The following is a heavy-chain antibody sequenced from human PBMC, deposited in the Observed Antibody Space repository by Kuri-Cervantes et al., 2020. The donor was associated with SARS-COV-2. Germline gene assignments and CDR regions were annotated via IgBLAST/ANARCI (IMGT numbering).Heavy chain of an antibody. CDR1: GFTFSSYW. CDR3: ARVETSHYSSYYMDV. CDR2: IKQDGSEK. Sequence: GGSLRLSCAASGFTFSSYWMSWVRQAPGKGLEWVANIKQDGSEKYYVDSVKGRFTISRDNAKNTLSLQMNSLSAEDTAVYFCARVETSHYSSYYMDVWGKGTTVTVSS. V-gene: IGHV3-7*01. J-gene: IGHJ6*03.